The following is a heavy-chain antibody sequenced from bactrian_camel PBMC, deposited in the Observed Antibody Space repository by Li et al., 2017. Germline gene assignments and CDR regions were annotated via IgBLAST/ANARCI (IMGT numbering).Heavy chain of an antibody. Sequence: VQLVESGGGSVQAGGSLRLSCVVSGDTYSTCCMGWFRQAPDKEREGVAAIDSDGQITYADSVKGRFTIAQDNAKTTLTLQMNSLNPEDTATYFCAADPASTYCSGYLGYEYNVWGQGTQVTVS. D-gene: IGHD2*01. J-gene: IGHJ4*01. CDR3: AADPASTYCSGYLGYEYNV. CDR1: GDTYSTCC. V-gene: IGHV3S53*01. CDR2: IDSDGQI.